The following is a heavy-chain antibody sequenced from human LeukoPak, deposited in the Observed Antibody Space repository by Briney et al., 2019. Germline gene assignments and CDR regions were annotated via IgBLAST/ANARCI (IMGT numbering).Heavy chain of an antibody. V-gene: IGHV4-61*02. CDR3: ARRWNYKDSFDL. CDR2: IFTSGSP. D-gene: IGHD3-22*01. CDR1: GGFISSGTHY. Sequence: SETLSLTCDVSGGFISSGTHYWTWIRQPVGKGLEWLGRIFTSGSPTYNSSLESRLTISIDKSKNQFFLKLSSVTAADTAVYYCARRWNYKDSFDLWGQGKMVTVSS. J-gene: IGHJ3*01.